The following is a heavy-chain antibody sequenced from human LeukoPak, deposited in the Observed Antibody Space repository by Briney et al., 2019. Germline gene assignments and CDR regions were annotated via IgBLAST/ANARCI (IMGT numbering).Heavy chain of an antibody. Sequence: ASVKVSCKASGYTFTGYYMHWVRQAPGQGLEWMGWINPNSGGTNYAQKFQGRVTMTRDTSISTAYVELSRLRSDDTAVYYCARDDYDSSGYHDYWGQGTLSPSPQ. J-gene: IGHJ4*02. V-gene: IGHV1-2*02. CDR2: INPNSGGT. CDR3: ARDDYDSSGYHDY. D-gene: IGHD3-22*01. CDR1: GYTFTGYY.